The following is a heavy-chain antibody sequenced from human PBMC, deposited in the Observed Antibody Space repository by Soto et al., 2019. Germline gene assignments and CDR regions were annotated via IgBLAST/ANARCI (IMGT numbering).Heavy chain of an antibody. J-gene: IGHJ3*02. CDR1: GYPVTAYY. V-gene: IGHV1-2*02. D-gene: IGHD3-3*01. Sequence: QLHLVQSGAVVKKPGASVMVSCSASGYPVTAYYMHWVRQAPGRGLEWMGGINPATGAAKYTQTFQGRVTMTRDTSTSTVFMELGGLTSEDTAVFYCARGGGVGVAGSAAFDMWGQGTLVTVSS. CDR3: ARGGGVGVAGSAAFDM. CDR2: INPATGAA.